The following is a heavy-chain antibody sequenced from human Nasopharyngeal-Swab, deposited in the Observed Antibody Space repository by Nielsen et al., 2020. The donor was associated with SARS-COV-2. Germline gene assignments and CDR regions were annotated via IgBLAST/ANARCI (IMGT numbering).Heavy chain of an antibody. D-gene: IGHD3-16*01. CDR1: GFSFSTYW. V-gene: IGHV3-74*03. CDR3: ARETSASGAYYFDF. Sequence: GESLKISCAASGFSFSTYWMHWVRHTPGKGLVWVSRLKTDGSDTMHADSVKGRFTISRDNAKNTMYLQMNSLREEDTALYSCARETSASGAYYFDFWGRGTRVTVSS. J-gene: IGHJ4*02. CDR2: LKTDGSDT.